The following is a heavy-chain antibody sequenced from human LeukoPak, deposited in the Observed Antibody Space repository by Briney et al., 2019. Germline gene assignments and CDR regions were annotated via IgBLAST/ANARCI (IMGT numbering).Heavy chain of an antibody. CDR3: ARGVAAYTHYADSSGYD. D-gene: IGHD3-22*01. Sequence: ASVKVSCKASGYTFTGYYIHWVRQAPGQGLEWMGWINPNSGGTNYAQKFQGRVTMTRDTSINTAYMELRSLISDDTAVYYCARGVAAYTHYADSSGYDWGQGTLVLVS. V-gene: IGHV1-2*02. CDR1: GYTFTGYY. J-gene: IGHJ4*02. CDR2: INPNSGGT.